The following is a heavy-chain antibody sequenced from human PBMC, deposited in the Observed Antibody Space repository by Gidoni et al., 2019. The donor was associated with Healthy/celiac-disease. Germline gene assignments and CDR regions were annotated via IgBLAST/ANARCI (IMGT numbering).Heavy chain of an antibody. J-gene: IGHJ5*02. D-gene: IGHD2-15*01. CDR1: GGSISSSSYY. CDR3: ARQDIVVVVADKGWFDP. Sequence: QLQLQESGPGLVTPSETLSLTCTVSGGSISSSSYYWGWIRQPPGKGLEWIGSIYYSGSTYYNPSLKSRVTISVDTSKNQFSLKLSSVTAADTAVYYCARQDIVVVVADKGWFDPWGQGTLVTVSS. V-gene: IGHV4-39*01. CDR2: IYYSGST.